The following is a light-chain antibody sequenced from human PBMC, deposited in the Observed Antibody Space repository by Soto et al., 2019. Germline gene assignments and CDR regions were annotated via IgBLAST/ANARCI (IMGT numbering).Light chain of an antibody. V-gene: IGKV1-39*01. J-gene: IGKJ5*01. CDR1: QSISSH. Sequence: DIQMTQSPSSLSASVEDRFTITCRASQSISSHLNWYQQKPGKAPKLLIFAASSLQSGVPSRFSGSGSGTDFTLTISCLQSEDFATYYCQQYYSYPQAFGQGTLLEI. CDR2: AAS. CDR3: QQYYSYPQA.